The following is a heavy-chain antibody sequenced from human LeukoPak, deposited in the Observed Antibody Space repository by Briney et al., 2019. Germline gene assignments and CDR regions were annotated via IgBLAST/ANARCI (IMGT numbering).Heavy chain of an antibody. J-gene: IGHJ4*02. CDR2: ISWNSGSI. V-gene: IGHV3-9*01. Sequence: GRSLRLSCAASGFTFDDYAMHWVRHAPGKGLEWVSGISWNSGSIGYADSVKGRFTISRDNAKNSLSLQMNSLRAEDTAVYYCAREGNRRSFDYWGQGTLVTVSS. CDR1: GFTFDDYA. D-gene: IGHD2/OR15-2a*01. CDR3: AREGNRRSFDY.